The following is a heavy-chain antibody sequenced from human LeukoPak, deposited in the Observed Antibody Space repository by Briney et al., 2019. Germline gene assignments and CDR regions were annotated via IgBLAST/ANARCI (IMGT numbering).Heavy chain of an antibody. J-gene: IGHJ6*02. V-gene: IGHV1-2*02. CDR3: ASRGAAAAGLQPTYYYYYGMDV. D-gene: IGHD6-13*01. Sequence: GASVKVSCKASGYTFTGYYMHWVRQAPGQGLEGMGWINPNSGGTNYAQKFQGRVTMTRDTSISTAYMELSRLRSDDTAVYYCASRGAAAAGLQPTYYYYYGMDVWGQGTTVTVSS. CDR1: GYTFTGYY. CDR2: INPNSGGT.